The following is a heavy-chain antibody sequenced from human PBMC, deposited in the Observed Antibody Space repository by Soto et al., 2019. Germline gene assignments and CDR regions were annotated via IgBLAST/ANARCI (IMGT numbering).Heavy chain of an antibody. V-gene: IGHV1-46*01. CDR3: AREAIVAGATTGMDV. J-gene: IGHJ6*02. CDR2: INPGYPAGRST. Sequence: ASVKVSCKASGYTLTTFFMHWVRQSAVQGREWMGVINPGYPAGRSTTYAQKFQGRVTMTTDTSTSTVYMELSRLRSDDTAVYYCAREAIVAGATTGMDVWGQGTTVTVSS. D-gene: IGHD1-26*01. CDR1: GYTLTTFF.